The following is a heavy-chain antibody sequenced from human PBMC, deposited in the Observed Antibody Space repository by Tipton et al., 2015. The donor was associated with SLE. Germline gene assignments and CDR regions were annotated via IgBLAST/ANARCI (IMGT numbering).Heavy chain of an antibody. V-gene: IGHV5-51*01. CDR1: GYSFTSYW. CDR3: ARQYSYAKGYFDY. Sequence: QLVQSGAEVKKPGESLKISCKGSGYSFTSYWIGWVRQMPGKGLEWMGIIYPGDSDTRYSPSFQGQVTISADKPICPAYLQWTSLTASDTAMYYCARQYSYAKGYFDYWGQGTLVTVSS. CDR2: IYPGDSDT. J-gene: IGHJ4*02. D-gene: IGHD5-18*01.